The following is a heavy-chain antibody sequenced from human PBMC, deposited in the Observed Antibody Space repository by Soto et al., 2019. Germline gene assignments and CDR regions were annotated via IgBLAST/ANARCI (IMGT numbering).Heavy chain of an antibody. CDR3: AKGYCSSTSCYNGYYYYGMDV. V-gene: IGHV3-23*01. CDR2: ISGSGGST. Sequence: HPGGSLRLSCAASGFTFSSYAMSWVRQAPGKGLEWVSAISGSGGSTYYADSVKGRFTISRDNSKNTLYLQMNSLRAEDTAVYYCAKGYCSSTSCYNGYYYYGMDVWGQGTTVTVSS. CDR1: GFTFSSYA. D-gene: IGHD2-2*02. J-gene: IGHJ6*02.